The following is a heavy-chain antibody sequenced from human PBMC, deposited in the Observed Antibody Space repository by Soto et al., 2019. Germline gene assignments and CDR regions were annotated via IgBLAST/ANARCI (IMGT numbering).Heavy chain of an antibody. J-gene: IGHJ3*02. CDR2: VLGGGGST. CDR3: ARKGPPRDAFDI. CDR1: GFTFNNYA. V-gene: IGHV3-23*01. Sequence: PGGSLRLSCAASGFTFNNYAMSWVRQTPGKGLEWVSGVLGGGGSTFYADSVKGRSTISRDNSKNTLYVQMNSLRAEDTAIYYCARKGPPRDAFDIWGQGTMVTVSS.